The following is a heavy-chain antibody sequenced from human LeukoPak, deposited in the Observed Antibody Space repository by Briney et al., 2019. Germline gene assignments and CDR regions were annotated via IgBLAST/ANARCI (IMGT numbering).Heavy chain of an antibody. D-gene: IGHD4-17*01. CDR2: MNPNSGNT. V-gene: IGHV1-8*03. J-gene: IGHJ6*03. CDR1: GYTFTSYD. CDR3: ARARSTVTTLYYYYMDV. Sequence: ASVKVSCKASGYTFTSYDINWVRQATGQGLEWMGWMNPNSGNTGYAQKFQGRVTITRNTSISTAYMELSSLRSEDTAVYYCARARSTVTTLYYYYMDVWGKGTTVTVSS.